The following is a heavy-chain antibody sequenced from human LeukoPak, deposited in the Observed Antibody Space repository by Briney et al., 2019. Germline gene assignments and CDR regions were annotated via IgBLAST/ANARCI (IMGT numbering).Heavy chain of an antibody. CDR1: GGTFSSYA. CDR3: ARDGQTVTTFSSAFDI. J-gene: IGHJ3*02. D-gene: IGHD4-17*01. V-gene: IGHV1-69*04. Sequence: SVKVSCKASGGTFSSYAISWVRQAPGQGLEWMGRIIPILGIANYAQKFQGRVTITADKSTSTAYMELSSLRSEDTAVYYCARDGQTVTTFSSAFDIWGQGTMVTVSS. CDR2: IIPILGIA.